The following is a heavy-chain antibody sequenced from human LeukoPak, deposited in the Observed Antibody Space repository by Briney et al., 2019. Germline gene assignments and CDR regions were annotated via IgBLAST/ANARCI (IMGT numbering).Heavy chain of an antibody. CDR1: GGSISSYY. V-gene: IGHV4-59*01. CDR3: ARDHRDGYAWGYYFDY. CDR2: IYYSGST. D-gene: IGHD5-24*01. Sequence: PSETLSLTCTVSGGSISSYYWSWIRQPPGKGLEWIGYIYYSGSTNYNPSLKSRVTISVDTSKNQFSLKLSSVTAADTAVYYCARDHRDGYAWGYYFDYWGQGTLVTVSS. J-gene: IGHJ4*02.